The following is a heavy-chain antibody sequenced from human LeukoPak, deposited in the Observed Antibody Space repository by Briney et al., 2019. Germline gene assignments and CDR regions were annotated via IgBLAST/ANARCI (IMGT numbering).Heavy chain of an antibody. CDR3: AGSYGDYEVYFDY. V-gene: IGHV4-34*01. J-gene: IGHJ4*02. CDR2: INHSGST. CDR1: GGSFSGYY. D-gene: IGHD4-17*01. Sequence: SETLSLTCAVYGGSFSGYYWSWIRQPPGKGLEWIWEINHSGSTNYNPSLKSRVTISVDTSKNQFSLKLSSVTAADTAVYYCAGSYGDYEVYFDYWGQGTLVTVSS.